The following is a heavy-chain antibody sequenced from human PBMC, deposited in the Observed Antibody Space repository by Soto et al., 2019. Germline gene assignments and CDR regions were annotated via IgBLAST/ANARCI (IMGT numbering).Heavy chain of an antibody. D-gene: IGHD6-6*01. CDR3: AREGRQAARRWFDY. CDR1: GGTFSSYA. J-gene: IGHJ4*02. V-gene: IGHV1-69*13. CDR2: IIPIFGTA. Sequence: SVKVSCKASGGTFSSYAISWVRQAPGQGLEWMGGIIPIFGTANYAQKFQGRVTITADESTSTAYMELSSLRSEDTAVYYCAREGRQAARRWFDYWGQGTLVTVSS.